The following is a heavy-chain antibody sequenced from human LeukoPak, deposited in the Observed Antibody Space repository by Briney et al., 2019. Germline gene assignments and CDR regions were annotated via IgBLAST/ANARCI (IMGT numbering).Heavy chain of an antibody. CDR3: ARGSAYSYDFTRRERTKSRLDY. D-gene: IGHD5-18*01. CDR1: GGSFSGYY. CDR2: INHSGST. J-gene: IGHJ4*02. V-gene: IGHV4-34*01. Sequence: SETLSLTCAVYGGSFSGYYWSWIRQPPGKGLEWIGEINHSGSTNYNPSLKSRVTISVDTSKNQFSLKLSSVTAADTAVYYCARGSAYSYDFTRRERTKSRLDYWGQGTLVTVSS.